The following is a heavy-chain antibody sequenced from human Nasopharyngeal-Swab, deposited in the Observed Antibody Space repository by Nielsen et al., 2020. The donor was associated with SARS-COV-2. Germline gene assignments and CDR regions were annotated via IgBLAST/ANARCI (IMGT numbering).Heavy chain of an antibody. D-gene: IGHD6-13*01. J-gene: IGHJ5*02. Sequence: WVRHAPGQGLEWVGVITPSGGATNYARRFQGRVTMTRDPYTSTVYLDLSSLKSEDTAVYFCAREPGGIVAPGRHFDPWGQGTLVTVSS. V-gene: IGHV1-46*01. CDR3: AREPGGIVAPGRHFDP. CDR2: ITPSGGAT.